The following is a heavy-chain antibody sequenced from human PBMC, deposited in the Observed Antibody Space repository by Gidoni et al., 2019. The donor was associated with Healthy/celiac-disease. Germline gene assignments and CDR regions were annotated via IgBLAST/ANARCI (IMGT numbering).Heavy chain of an antibody. CDR3: ARAYYDSSGYYPAGWFDP. CDR1: GSTSTGYS. Sequence: QVQLVQTGAEVKKPGASVTVSCKASGSTSTGYSRHWVRQAPGQGLAWMGWINPNSGGTNYAQKFQCRVTMTRDTSISTAYMELSRLRSDDTAVYYCARAYYDSSGYYPAGWFDPWGQGTLVTVSS. D-gene: IGHD3-22*01. J-gene: IGHJ5*02. CDR2: INPNSGGT. V-gene: IGHV1-2*02.